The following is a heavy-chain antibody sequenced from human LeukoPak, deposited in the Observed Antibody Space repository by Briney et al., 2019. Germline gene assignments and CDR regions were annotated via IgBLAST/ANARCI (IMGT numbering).Heavy chain of an antibody. CDR3: TTGLYYYDSSGYYT. J-gene: IGHJ5*02. CDR2: ISGSGGST. CDR1: GFTLSSYA. D-gene: IGHD3-22*01. V-gene: IGHV3-23*01. Sequence: PGGSLRLSCAASGFTLSSYAMSWVRQAPGKGLEWVSAISGSGGSTYYADSVKGRFTISRDNSKNTLYLQMNSLKTEDTAVYYCTTGLYYYDSSGYYTWGQGTLVTVSS.